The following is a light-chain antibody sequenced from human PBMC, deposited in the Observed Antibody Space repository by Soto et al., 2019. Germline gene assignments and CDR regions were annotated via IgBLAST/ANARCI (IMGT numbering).Light chain of an antibody. J-gene: IGKJ4*01. CDR2: GAS. CDR1: QSVSSSY. V-gene: IGKV3-20*01. CDR3: QQYGSSPLT. Sequence: EIVLTQSPGTLSLSPGERATLSCRASQSVSSSYLSWYQQKPGQAPMLLIYGASSRATGIPARFSGSGSWTDFTLTIIRLEAEDFAVYYCQQYGSSPLTFGGGTKVEIK.